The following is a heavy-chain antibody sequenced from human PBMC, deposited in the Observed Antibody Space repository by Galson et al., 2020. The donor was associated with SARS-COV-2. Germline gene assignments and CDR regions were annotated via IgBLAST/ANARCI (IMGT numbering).Heavy chain of an antibody. J-gene: IGHJ4*02. CDR2: IRRKTYGGTT. D-gene: IGHD3-10*01. Sequence: GGSLRLSCRTSGFTLGDYALSWYRQAPGKGLEWVGFIRRKTYGGTTEYAASVKGRFTISRDDSKSIAYLQMNSLKTEDTAVYYCSREVWGVINFADWGQGTLVTVSS. CDR1: GFTLGDYA. CDR3: SREVWGVINFAD. V-gene: IGHV3-49*03.